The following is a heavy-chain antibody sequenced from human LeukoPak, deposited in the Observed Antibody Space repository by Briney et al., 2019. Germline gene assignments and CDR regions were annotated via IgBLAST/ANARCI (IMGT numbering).Heavy chain of an antibody. Sequence: GGSLRLSCAASGFTFTNYEMNWVRQAPGKGLEWVSYISSSGRTTYYADSVKGRFTISRDNAKNSLYLQMNSLRADDTAVYYCARDLHSYYYDSSGGAFDIWGQGTMVTVSS. D-gene: IGHD3-22*01. V-gene: IGHV3-48*03. CDR1: GFTFTNYE. J-gene: IGHJ3*02. CDR2: ISSSGRTT. CDR3: ARDLHSYYYDSSGGAFDI.